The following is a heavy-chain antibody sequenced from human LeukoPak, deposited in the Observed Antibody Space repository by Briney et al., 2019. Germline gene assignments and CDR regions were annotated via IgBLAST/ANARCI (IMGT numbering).Heavy chain of an antibody. Sequence: GGSLRLSCAASGFSFREYWMTWGRQAPGKRPKWVANINPHGSERYYVDSVRGRFTISRDNDRNSVYLEMNSLGADDTAVYFCVQGGHFDFWGQGVPVTVSS. J-gene: IGHJ4*02. V-gene: IGHV3-7*01. CDR2: INPHGSER. CDR3: VQGGHFDF. CDR1: GFSFREYW. D-gene: IGHD3-16*01.